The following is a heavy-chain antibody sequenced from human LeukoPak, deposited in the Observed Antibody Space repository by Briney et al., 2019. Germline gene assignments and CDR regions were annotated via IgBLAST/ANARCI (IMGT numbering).Heavy chain of an antibody. V-gene: IGHV3-64D*06. J-gene: IGHJ4*02. CDR3: VKGLPGYGGHRDY. Sequence: GGSLRLSCSASGFTFSSYAMHWVRQAPGKGLEYVSLISSNGGSTYYADSVKGRFTISRDNSKNTLYLEMSSLRVEDTAVYYCVKGLPGYGGHRDYWGQGTLVTVSS. CDR1: GFTFSSYA. D-gene: IGHD6-13*01. CDR2: ISSNGGST.